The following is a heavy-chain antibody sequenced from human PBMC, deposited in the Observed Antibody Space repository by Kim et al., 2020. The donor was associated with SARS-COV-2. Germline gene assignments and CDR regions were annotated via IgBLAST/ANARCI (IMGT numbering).Heavy chain of an antibody. V-gene: IGHV4-31*03. CDR3: ARGSVRGGSPLSIDI. D-gene: IGHD3-10*01. CDR1: GGSISSGGYY. CDR2: IYYSGST. J-gene: IGHJ3*02. Sequence: SETLSLTCTVSGGSISSGGYYWSWIRQHPGKGLEWIGYIYYSGSTYYNPSLKSRVTISVDTSKNQFSLKLSSVTAADTAVYYCARGSVRGGSPLSIDIWGQGTMVTVSS.